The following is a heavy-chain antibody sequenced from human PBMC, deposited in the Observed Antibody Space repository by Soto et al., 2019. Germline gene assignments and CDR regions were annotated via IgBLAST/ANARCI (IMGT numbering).Heavy chain of an antibody. V-gene: IGHV3-23*01. CDR1: GFTFSSYA. CDR3: AKLGYCSSTSCYTWVSDPLDY. Sequence: GGSLRLSCAASGFTFSSYAMSWVRQVPGKGLEWVSGISGSGGSTYYADSVKGRFTISRDNSKNTLYLQMNSLRAEDTAVYYCAKLGYCSSTSCYTWVSDPLDYWGQGTLVTVSS. J-gene: IGHJ4*02. D-gene: IGHD2-2*02. CDR2: ISGSGGST.